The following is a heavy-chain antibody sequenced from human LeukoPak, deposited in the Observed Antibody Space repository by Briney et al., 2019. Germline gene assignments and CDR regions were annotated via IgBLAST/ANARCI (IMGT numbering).Heavy chain of an antibody. Sequence: SGPTLAKPIQTLTLTATFSGFSLSTSGLGVGWIRQPPGKALERLALIYRDDVKRYSPSLKSRLTITKATSKNQVVLTMTNMDPVDTATYYCAHAYYDFWSGYYPFPYYFDYWGQGTLATVSS. V-gene: IGHV2-5*02. CDR1: GFSLSTSGLG. J-gene: IGHJ4*02. CDR3: AHAYYDFWSGYYPFPYYFDY. D-gene: IGHD3-3*01. CDR2: IYRDDVK.